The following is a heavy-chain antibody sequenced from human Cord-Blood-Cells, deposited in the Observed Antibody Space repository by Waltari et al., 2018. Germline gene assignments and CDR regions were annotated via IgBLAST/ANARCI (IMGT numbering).Heavy chain of an antibody. V-gene: IGHV4-39*01. CDR2: IYYSGST. Sequence: QLQLQESGPGLVKPSETLSLTCTVPGGPISSSSYYWGWIRQPPGKGLEWIGSIYYSGSTYYNPYLKSRVTISVDTSKNQFSLKLSSVTAADTAVYYCARQTIFGVVFDYWGQGTLVTVSS. CDR1: GGPISSSSYY. J-gene: IGHJ4*02. D-gene: IGHD3-3*01. CDR3: ARQTIFGVVFDY.